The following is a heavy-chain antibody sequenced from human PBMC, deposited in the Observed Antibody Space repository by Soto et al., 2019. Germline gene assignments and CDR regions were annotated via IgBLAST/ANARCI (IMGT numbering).Heavy chain of an antibody. V-gene: IGHV3-74*01. CDR2: INSAGISI. J-gene: IGHJ4*02. Sequence: EVQLVESGGGLVQPGGSLRLSCEASGFTFSSYCMHWVRQAPGKGLVWFSRINSAGISISYADSVKGRVRISRDNAKNTLYLQMNSLRAEDTAVYYCATSFAGWELPYRFDSWGQGTLVTVSS. CDR1: GFTFSSYC. CDR3: ATSFAGWELPYRFDS. D-gene: IGHD1-26*01.